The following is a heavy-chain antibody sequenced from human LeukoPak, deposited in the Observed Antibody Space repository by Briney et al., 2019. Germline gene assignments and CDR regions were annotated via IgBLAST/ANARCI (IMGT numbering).Heavy chain of an antibody. CDR1: GFSFSGSG. J-gene: IGHJ5*02. D-gene: IGHD3-22*01. Sequence: GGSLRLSCAASGFSFSGSGVQWVRQASGKGLEWVGRIRSKTNSYATAYAASVKGRFTISRDDSRNTAYLQMNSLKAEDTAVYYCTVIVGLPTWGQGTLVTASS. V-gene: IGHV3-73*01. CDR2: IRSKTNSYAT. CDR3: TVIVGLPT.